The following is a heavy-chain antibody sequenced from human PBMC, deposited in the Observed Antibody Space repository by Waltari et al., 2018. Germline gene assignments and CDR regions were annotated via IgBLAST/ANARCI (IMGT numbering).Heavy chain of an antibody. Sequence: EVQLVESGGGLIQPGGSLRLSCAASGFTVSSNYMSWVRQAPGKGLEWVSVIYSGGSTYYADSVKGRFTISRDNSKNTLYLQMNSLRAEDTAVYYCARHSNPGAGYFDYWGQGTLVTVSS. CDR2: IYSGGST. CDR1: GFTVSSNY. D-gene: IGHD4-4*01. CDR3: ARHSNPGAGYFDY. J-gene: IGHJ4*02. V-gene: IGHV3-53*01.